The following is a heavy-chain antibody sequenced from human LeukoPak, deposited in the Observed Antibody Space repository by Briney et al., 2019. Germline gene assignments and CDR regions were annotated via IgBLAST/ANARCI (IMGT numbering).Heavy chain of an antibody. Sequence: SETLSLTCAVYGGSFSGYYWSWIRQPPAKGLEWIGEINHSGSTNYNTTLKSRVTISVDTSKNQFSLKLGSGTAADTAVYYCASSSSSSWFDPWGEGTLVSVSS. V-gene: IGHV4-34*01. D-gene: IGHD6-13*01. CDR2: INHSGST. CDR3: ASSSSSSWFDP. CDR1: GGSFSGYY. J-gene: IGHJ5*02.